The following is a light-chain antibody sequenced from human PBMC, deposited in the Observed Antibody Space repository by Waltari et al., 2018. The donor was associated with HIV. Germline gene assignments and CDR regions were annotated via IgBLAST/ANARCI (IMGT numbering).Light chain of an antibody. CDR2: DVS. CDR3: SSYTSSSSWV. CDR1: SSDVGVYNS. J-gene: IGLJ3*02. V-gene: IGLV2-14*03. Sequence: QSALTQPASVSGSPGQSITISCTGTSSDVGVYNSVSWYKLHPGKAPKLMIYDVSNRPSGGSNRFSGSKSGNTASLTISGLNAEDEADYYCSSYTSSSSWVFGGGTTLTVL.